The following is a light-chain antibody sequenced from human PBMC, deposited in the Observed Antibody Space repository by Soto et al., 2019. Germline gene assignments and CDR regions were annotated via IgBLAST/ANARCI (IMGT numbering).Light chain of an antibody. CDR2: DAS. Sequence: EIVLTQSPATLSLSPGERATLSCRASQSISSHLAWYQQKPGQTPRLLMYDASNRATAVPARFSGSGSGTDITLTISSLKHEDLAVYYCQQRSTWPLTFGGETKVEIK. CDR3: QQRSTWPLT. V-gene: IGKV3-11*01. J-gene: IGKJ4*01. CDR1: QSISSH.